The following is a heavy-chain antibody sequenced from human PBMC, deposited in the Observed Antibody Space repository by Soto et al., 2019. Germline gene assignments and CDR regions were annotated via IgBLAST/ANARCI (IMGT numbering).Heavy chain of an antibody. CDR2: IYPGDSDT. D-gene: IGHD6-6*01. CDR1: GSSFPKYW. CDR3: ARIPYNSSWSFSERKKGYCFDY. Sequence: GESLKISCKGSGSSFPKYWIGWVRQMPGKGLEWMGIIYPGDSDTRYSPSFRGQVTISVDKPIGIAYLQWTSLKASDTAIYYCARIPYNSSWSFSERKKGYCFDYWGQGTLVTVSS. J-gene: IGHJ4*02. V-gene: IGHV5-51*04.